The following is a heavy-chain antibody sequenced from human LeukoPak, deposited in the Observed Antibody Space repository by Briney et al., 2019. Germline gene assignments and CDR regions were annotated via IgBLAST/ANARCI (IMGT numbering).Heavy chain of an antibody. V-gene: IGHV3-30*02. CDR1: GYSFTSYW. D-gene: IGHD1-1*01. CDR3: AKDNWNDGAIDY. Sequence: GESLKISCKGSGYSFTSYWIGWVRQAPGKGLEWVAVIWYDGSNKYYADSVKGRLTISRDNSKNTLYLQMNSLRVEDTAVYYCAKDNWNDGAIDYWGQGTLVTVSS. J-gene: IGHJ4*02. CDR2: IWYDGSNK.